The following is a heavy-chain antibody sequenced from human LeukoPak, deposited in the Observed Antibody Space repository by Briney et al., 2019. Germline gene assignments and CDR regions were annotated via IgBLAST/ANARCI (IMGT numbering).Heavy chain of an antibody. V-gene: IGHV3-20*04. D-gene: IGHD6-19*01. CDR2: INWNGGST. CDR1: GFTFDDYG. CDR3: AKSGIAVAYHAFDI. Sequence: GGSLRLSCAASGFTFDDYGMSWVRQAPGKGLEWVSGINWNGGSTGYADSVKGRFTISRDNAKNSLYLQMNSLRAEDTAVYYCAKSGIAVAYHAFDIWGQGTMVTVSS. J-gene: IGHJ3*02.